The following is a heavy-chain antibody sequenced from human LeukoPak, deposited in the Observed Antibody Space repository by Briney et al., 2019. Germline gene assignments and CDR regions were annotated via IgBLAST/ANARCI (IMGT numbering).Heavy chain of an antibody. CDR3: ARLTGYCGGGNCYGFFDY. V-gene: IGHV4-39*01. D-gene: IGHD2-15*01. CDR2: IYSSGST. Sequence: WVRQAPGKGLEWIGSIYSSGSTYYNPSLRSRVAMYVDTSKNQFSLRLTSLTAADTAVYYCARLTGYCGGGNCYGFFDYWGQGTLVTVSS. J-gene: IGHJ4*02.